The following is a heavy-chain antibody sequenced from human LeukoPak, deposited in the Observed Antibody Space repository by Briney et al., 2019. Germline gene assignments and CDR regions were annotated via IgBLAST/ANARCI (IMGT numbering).Heavy chain of an antibody. V-gene: IGHV1-2*02. D-gene: IGHD3-10*01. J-gene: IGHJ4*02. Sequence: ASVKVSCKASGYTFTGYYMHWVRQAPGQGLEWMGWINPNSGGTNYAQKFQGRVTMTRDTSISTAYMELSRLRSDDTAVYYCARETGRVTMVRGAIDYWGQGTLVTVSS. CDR2: INPNSGGT. CDR3: ARETGRVTMVRGAIDY. CDR1: GYTFTGYY.